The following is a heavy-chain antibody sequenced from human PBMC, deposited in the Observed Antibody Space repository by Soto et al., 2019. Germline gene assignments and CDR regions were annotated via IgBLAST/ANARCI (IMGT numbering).Heavy chain of an antibody. V-gene: IGHV4-38-2*02. CDR2: IYHSGST. CDR3: ARDGVASGVWFDP. D-gene: IGHD1-26*01. J-gene: IGHJ5*02. Sequence: PSETLSLTCAVSGYSISSGYYWGWIRQPPGKGLEWIGRIYHSGSTYYNPSLKSRVTISVDTSKNQFSLKLSSVTAADTAVYYCARDGVASGVWFDPWGQGTLVTVSS. CDR1: GYSISSGYY.